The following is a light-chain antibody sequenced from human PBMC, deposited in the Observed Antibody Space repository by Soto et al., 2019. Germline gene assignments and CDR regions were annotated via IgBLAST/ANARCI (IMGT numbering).Light chain of an antibody. CDR2: LEGSGSY. Sequence: QLVLTQSSSASASLGSSVKLTCTLSSGHSSYIIAWHQQQPGKAPRYLMKLEGSGSYNKGSGVPDRFSGSSSGADRYLTISTLQSEDEADYYCETWDSNIWVFGGGTKLTVL. CDR3: ETWDSNIWV. CDR1: SGHSSYI. J-gene: IGLJ3*02. V-gene: IGLV4-60*03.